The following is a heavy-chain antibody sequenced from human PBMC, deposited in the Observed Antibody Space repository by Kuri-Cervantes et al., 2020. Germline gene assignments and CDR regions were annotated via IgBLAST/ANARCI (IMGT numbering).Heavy chain of an antibody. CDR1: GVTFSNFG. V-gene: IGHV3-30*18. D-gene: IGHD1-1*01. J-gene: IGHJ4*02. CDR3: AKEKTNWLLNYFDY. CDR2: ISYDGSNK. Sequence: GESLKISCVVSGVTFSNFGMHWVRQAPGKGLEWVAVISYDGSNKYYADSVKGRFTISRDNSKNTLYLQMNSLRAEDTAVYYCAKEKTNWLLNYFDYWGQGTLVTVSS.